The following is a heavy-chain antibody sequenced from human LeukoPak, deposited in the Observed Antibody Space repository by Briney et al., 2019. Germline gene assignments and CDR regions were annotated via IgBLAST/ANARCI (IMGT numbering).Heavy chain of an antibody. CDR3: ARGYYREGFSWKWQDAFDI. Sequence: ASVKVSCKASLDTFTSYDINGVRQAPGQGLECMGCMNPNSGNTGYAQKFQGRFNMTRNTSISTAYMELSSLRSEDTAVYYCARGYYREGFSWKWQDAFDIWGQGTMVTVSS. V-gene: IGHV1-8*01. D-gene: IGHD1-1*01. CDR2: MNPNSGNT. CDR1: LDTFTSYD. J-gene: IGHJ3*02.